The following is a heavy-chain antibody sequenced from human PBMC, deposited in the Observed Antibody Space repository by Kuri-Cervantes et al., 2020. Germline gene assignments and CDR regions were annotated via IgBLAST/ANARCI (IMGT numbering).Heavy chain of an antibody. CDR1: GFTFSSYS. Sequence: GGSLRLSCAASGFTFSSYSMNWVRQAPGKGLEWVSYISSSSSTIYYADSVKGRFTISRDNSKNTLYMQMNSLRAEDTAVYYCAKDRGSSGWRDWGQGTLVTVSS. CDR2: ISSSSSTI. CDR3: AKDRGSSGWRD. D-gene: IGHD6-19*01. J-gene: IGHJ4*02. V-gene: IGHV3-48*04.